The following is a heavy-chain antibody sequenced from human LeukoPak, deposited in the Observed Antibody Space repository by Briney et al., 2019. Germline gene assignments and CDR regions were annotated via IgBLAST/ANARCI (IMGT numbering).Heavy chain of an antibody. Sequence: PGGSLRLSCAASGFTFSSYSMNWVRQAPGKGLEWVSSIDFTSRYIYNADSVKGRFTTSRDNAKNSLDLQMNSLKVEDTAVYYCATPAAGPGAEYSLYWGQGTLAIVSS. V-gene: IGHV3-21*01. CDR3: ATPAAGPGAEYSLY. D-gene: IGHD6-13*01. J-gene: IGHJ1*01. CDR1: GFTFSSYS. CDR2: IDFTSRYI.